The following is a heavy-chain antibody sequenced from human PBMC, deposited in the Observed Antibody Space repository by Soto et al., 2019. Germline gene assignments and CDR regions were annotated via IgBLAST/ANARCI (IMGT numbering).Heavy chain of an antibody. J-gene: IGHJ4*02. CDR2: ISYGGST. CDR1: GGSITSGGYC. CDR3: SRGILV. V-gene: IGHV4-31*03. Sequence: QVQLQESGPGLVKPSQTLSLTCTVSGGSITSGGYCWSWIRQHPGKGLDWLGCISYGGSTSYNPSLKSRVTISVDTSKHQFSLKRTSVTAADTAVYYCSRGILVWGQGALITVSS. D-gene: IGHD5-18*01.